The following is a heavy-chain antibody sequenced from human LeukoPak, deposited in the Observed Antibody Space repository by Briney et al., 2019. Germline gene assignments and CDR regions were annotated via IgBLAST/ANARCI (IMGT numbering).Heavy chain of an antibody. J-gene: IGHJ4*02. CDR3: ARDRYYDSSGYYYGSDY. Sequence: SVKVSCKASGGTFSSYAISWVRQAPGQGLEWMGGIIPIFGTANYAQKFQGRVTITADESTSTAYMELSSLRSEDTAVYYCARDRYYDSSGYYYGSDYWGQGTLVTVSS. D-gene: IGHD3-22*01. CDR2: IIPIFGTA. V-gene: IGHV1-69*13. CDR1: GGTFSSYA.